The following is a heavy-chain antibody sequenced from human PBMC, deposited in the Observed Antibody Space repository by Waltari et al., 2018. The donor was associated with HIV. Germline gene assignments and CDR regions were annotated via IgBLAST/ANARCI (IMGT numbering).Heavy chain of an antibody. CDR1: GFAFSGYS. CDR2: ISSSSSTI. V-gene: IGHV3-48*01. D-gene: IGHD1-26*01. Sequence: EVQLVDSGGGLVQPGGSLRLSWAASGFAFSGYSMKWVRAAPGKGLEWVSYISSSSSTIYYADSVKGRFTISRDNAKNSLYLQMNSLRAEDTAVYYCARDWDSGSYFWFDPWGQGTLVTVSS. CDR3: ARDWDSGSYFWFDP. J-gene: IGHJ5*02.